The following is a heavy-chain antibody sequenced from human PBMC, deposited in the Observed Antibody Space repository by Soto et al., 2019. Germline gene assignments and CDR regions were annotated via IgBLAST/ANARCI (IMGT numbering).Heavy chain of an antibody. Sequence: GGSLRLSCAASGFTFSSYSMNWVRQAPGKGLEWVSSISSSSSYIYYADSVKGRFTISRDNAKNSLYLQMNSLRAEDTAVFYCASFRRAPSITIFGVPIADLDGLDVWGQGTTVTVSS. D-gene: IGHD3-3*01. CDR2: ISSSSSYI. CDR3: ASFRRAPSITIFGVPIADLDGLDV. J-gene: IGHJ6*02. V-gene: IGHV3-21*01. CDR1: GFTFSSYS.